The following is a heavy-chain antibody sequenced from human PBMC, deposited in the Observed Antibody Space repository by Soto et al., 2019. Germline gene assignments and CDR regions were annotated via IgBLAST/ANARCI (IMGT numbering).Heavy chain of an antibody. Sequence: QVQLVQSGAEVKKPGSSVKVSCKASGDAFTNYIFDWVRQAPGQGLEWMGGIIPMFGTPKYAQTFQDRVTISADVSTGTAYVELTSLRFDDTAVYYCARGRDQPPVGLYFDSWGEGTRVTVSS. CDR1: GDAFTNYI. D-gene: IGHD1-26*01. V-gene: IGHV1-69*01. CDR2: IIPMFGTP. J-gene: IGHJ4*02. CDR3: ARGRDQPPVGLYFDS.